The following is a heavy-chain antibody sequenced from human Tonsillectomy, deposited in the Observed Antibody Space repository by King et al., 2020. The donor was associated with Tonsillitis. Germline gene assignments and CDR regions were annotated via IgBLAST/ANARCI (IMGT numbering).Heavy chain of an antibody. CDR1: GGSISDYY. V-gene: IGHV4-59*08. D-gene: IGHD1-26*01. CDR3: ARHRPSPLEATTFDY. CDR2: YSGST. Sequence: VQLQESGPGLVKPSETLSLTCTVSGGSISDYYWSWIRQAPGKGLEWIAYSGSTNYSPSLKSRVTVSVDTSTNQFSLHLSSVTAADTAVDYCARHRPSPLEATTFDYWGQGTLVTVS. J-gene: IGHJ4*02.